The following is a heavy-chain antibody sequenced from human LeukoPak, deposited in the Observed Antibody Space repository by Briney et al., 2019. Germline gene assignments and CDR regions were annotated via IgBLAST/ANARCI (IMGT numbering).Heavy chain of an antibody. V-gene: IGHV1-46*01. Sequence: ASVKVSCKASGYTFTSYYMHWVRQAPGQGLEWMGIINPSGGSTSYAQKFQGRVTMTRDTSTSTVYMELSSLRSEDTAVCYCARGVTMVRGVIISPWFDPWGQGTLVTVSS. CDR1: GYTFTSYY. CDR3: ARGVTMVRGVIISPWFDP. CDR2: INPSGGST. J-gene: IGHJ5*02. D-gene: IGHD3-10*01.